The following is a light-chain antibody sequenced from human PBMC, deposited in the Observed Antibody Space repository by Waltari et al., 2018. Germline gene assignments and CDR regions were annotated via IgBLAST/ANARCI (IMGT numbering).Light chain of an antibody. V-gene: IGKV3-20*01. CDR2: GAS. J-gene: IGKJ1*01. CDR3: QHYVRLPAT. Sequence: IVLTQSPGTPSLSQGERSTLSCRASPSVSRSLARYQPKPGQAPKPLIDGASTRATGIPDRFTGSGSGTDFSLTISSLEPEDCAIYFCQHYVRLPATFGQGTKVEIK. CDR1: PSVSRS.